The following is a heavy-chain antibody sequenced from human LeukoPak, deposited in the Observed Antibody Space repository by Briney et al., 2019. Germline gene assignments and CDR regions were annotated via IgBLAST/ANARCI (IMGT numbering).Heavy chain of an antibody. V-gene: IGHV3-11*01. D-gene: IGHD6-25*01. CDR1: GFSFTESG. Sequence: GGSLRLSCAASGFSFTESGMHWVRQAPGKGLEWVSYISSSGSTIYYADSVKGRFTISRDNAKNSLYLQMNSLRAEDTAVYYCAREDGSSGIDYWGQGTLVTVSS. CDR2: ISSSGSTI. J-gene: IGHJ4*02. CDR3: AREDGSSGIDY.